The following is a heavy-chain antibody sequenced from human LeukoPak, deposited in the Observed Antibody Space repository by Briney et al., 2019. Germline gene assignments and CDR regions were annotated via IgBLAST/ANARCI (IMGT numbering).Heavy chain of an antibody. D-gene: IGHD2-21*02. CDR1: GGSFSGYC. Sequence: SETLSLTCAVYGGSFSGYCWSWIRQPPGKGLEWIGEINHSGSTNYNPSLKSRVTISVDTSKNQFSLKLSSVTAADTAVYYCARRLCGGDCYSTFSYWGQGTLVTVSS. V-gene: IGHV4-34*01. CDR3: ARRLCGGDCYSTFSY. J-gene: IGHJ4*02. CDR2: INHSGST.